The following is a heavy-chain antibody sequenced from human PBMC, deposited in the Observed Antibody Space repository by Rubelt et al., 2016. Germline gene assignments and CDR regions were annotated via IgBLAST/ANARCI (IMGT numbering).Heavy chain of an antibody. J-gene: IGHJ1*01. Sequence: EVQLVESGGGLVQPGGSLRLSCAASGFTFSNYWMHWVRQPPGKGLVWVSRINSDVSITNDAASVRGRFPISRDNTKNTRYLQMNSLRAEDTAVYYCARMGHFDTSGYYGYVQDWGQGTLVTGSS. V-gene: IGHV3-74*02. CDR2: INSDVSIT. CDR3: ARMGHFDTSGYYGYVQD. CDR1: GFTFSNYW. D-gene: IGHD3-22*01.